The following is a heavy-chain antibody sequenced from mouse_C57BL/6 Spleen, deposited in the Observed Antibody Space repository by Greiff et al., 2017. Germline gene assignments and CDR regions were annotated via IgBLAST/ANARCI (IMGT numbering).Heavy chain of an antibody. J-gene: IGHJ4*01. CDR3: ARSVRSGAMDY. D-gene: IGHD3-1*01. V-gene: IGHV1-53*01. Sequence: QVQLQQPGTELVKPGASVKLSCKASGYTFTSYWMHWVKQRPGQGLEWIGNINPSNGGTNYNEKFKSKATLTVDKSYSKAYMQLSSLTSEDSAVYYCARSVRSGAMDYWGQGTSVTVSS. CDR1: GYTFTSYW. CDR2: INPSNGGT.